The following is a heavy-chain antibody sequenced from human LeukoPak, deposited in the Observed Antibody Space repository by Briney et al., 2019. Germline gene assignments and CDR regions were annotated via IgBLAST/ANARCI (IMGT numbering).Heavy chain of an antibody. CDR2: IYSGGST. Sequence: GGSLRLSCAASGFTVSSNYMSWVRQAPGKGLEWVSVIYSGGSTYYADSVKGRFTISRDNSKNTLYLQMNSLRAEDTAVYYCARESIVGATEPNFDYWGQGTLVTVSS. D-gene: IGHD1-26*01. CDR1: GFTVSSNY. CDR3: ARESIVGATEPNFDY. V-gene: IGHV3-66*01. J-gene: IGHJ4*02.